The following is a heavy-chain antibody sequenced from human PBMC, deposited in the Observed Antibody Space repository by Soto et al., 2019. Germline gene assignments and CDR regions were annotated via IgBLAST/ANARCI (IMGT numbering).Heavy chain of an antibody. CDR1: GDSISSNSYY. CDR3: SRQTDPYYTYYAFDI. D-gene: IGHD3-10*01. V-gene: IGHV4-39*01. J-gene: IGHJ3*02. CDR2: IYYSGST. Sequence: QLQLQESGPGLVKPSETLSLTCSVSGDSISSNSYYWAWIRQPPGKGLEWIGNIYYSGSTYYSPSIASRGITSVYSSKNQFSLQLPSVTAADTAVYYCSRQTDPYYTYYAFDIWGQGTVVIVSS.